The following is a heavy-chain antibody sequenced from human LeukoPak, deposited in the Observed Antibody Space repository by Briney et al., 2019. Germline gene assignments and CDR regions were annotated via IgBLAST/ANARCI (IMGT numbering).Heavy chain of an antibody. CDR1: GYTFTGYY. J-gene: IGHJ5*02. CDR3: AGTPVAGPGALS. Sequence: ASVTVSCKASGYTFTGYYMHWVRQAPGPGLEWMGWINPNSGGTNHAQQFPGGASLPRDTSVRPAYMELAGLRSYRTAVHYCAGTPVAGPGALSWGQGTLVTVSS. V-gene: IGHV1-2*02. CDR2: INPNSGGT. D-gene: IGHD6-19*01.